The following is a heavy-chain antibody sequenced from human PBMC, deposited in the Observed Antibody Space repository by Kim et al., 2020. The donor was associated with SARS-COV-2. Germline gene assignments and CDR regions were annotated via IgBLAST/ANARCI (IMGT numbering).Heavy chain of an antibody. D-gene: IGHD4-17*01. V-gene: IGHV3-48*03. CDR3: AREVTTTPDAFDI. Sequence: GGSLRLSCAVSGFTLSSYEMNWVRQAPGKGLEWVSYINRSGSSKHYADSVKGRFTISRDNAKNSLYLQMNSLRAEDTAVHYCAREVTTTPDAFDIWGQGRLVTVSS. J-gene: IGHJ3*02. CDR2: INRSGSSK. CDR1: GFTLSSYE.